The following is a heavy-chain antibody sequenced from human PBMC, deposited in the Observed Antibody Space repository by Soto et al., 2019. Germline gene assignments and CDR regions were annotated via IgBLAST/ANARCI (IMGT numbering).Heavy chain of an antibody. V-gene: IGHV2-5*02. D-gene: IGHD6-19*01. CDR1: GFSLSTTRVG. CDR3: AHTLVAGLGYYFDY. CDR2: IYWDDDK. Sequence: QITLKESGPPLVKPTQTLTLTCTFSGFSLSTTRVGVGWIRQPPGKALEWLALIYWDDDKRYSPFLKSRLTITKDTPQNQVVLTMTNMDPMDTATYFCAHTLVAGLGYYFDYWGQGTLVTVSS. J-gene: IGHJ4*02.